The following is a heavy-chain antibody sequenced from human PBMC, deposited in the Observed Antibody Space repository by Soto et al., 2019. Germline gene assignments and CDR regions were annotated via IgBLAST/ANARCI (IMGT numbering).Heavy chain of an antibody. D-gene: IGHD5-18*01. V-gene: IGHV3-7*05. Sequence: GGSLRLSCAASGFTFSSYWMSWVRQAPGKGLEWVANIKQDGSEKYYVDSVKGRFTISRDNAKNSLYLQMNSLGAEDKAVYYCARENVPSRIQLWYAPPNWFDPWGQGTLVTVSS. J-gene: IGHJ5*02. CDR2: IKQDGSEK. CDR3: ARENVPSRIQLWYAPPNWFDP. CDR1: GFTFSSYW.